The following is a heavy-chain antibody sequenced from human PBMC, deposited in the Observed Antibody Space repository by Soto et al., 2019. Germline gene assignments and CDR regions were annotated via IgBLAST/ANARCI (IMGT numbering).Heavy chain of an antibody. V-gene: IGHV3-7*05. J-gene: IGHJ4*02. CDR1: GFTFNNYY. CDR2: INQDGSAK. CDR3: GRGFGGTH. Sequence: EVQLVESGGGLVQPGGSLRLSCAASGFTFNNYYMVWVRQAPGRGLEWVANINQDGSAKYYGDSVKGRFTISRDNAKSSLYLQINSLRAEDTATYYCGRGFGGTHWGQGSLVTVSS. D-gene: IGHD2-15*01.